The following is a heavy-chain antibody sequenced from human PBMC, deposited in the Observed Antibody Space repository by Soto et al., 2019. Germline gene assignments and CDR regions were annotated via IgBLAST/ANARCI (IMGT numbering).Heavy chain of an antibody. J-gene: IGHJ4*02. CDR3: AKGRGSYLDY. D-gene: IGHD3-16*02. Sequence: PVGSLSLSCAASGFIFSTYSMNWVRQAPGKGLEWVSYISTSTSTIYYADSVKGRFTISRDNAKNSLYLQMNSLRAEDTAVYYCAKGRGSYLDYWGQGTLVTVSS. CDR2: ISTSTSTI. CDR1: GFIFSTYS. V-gene: IGHV3-48*04.